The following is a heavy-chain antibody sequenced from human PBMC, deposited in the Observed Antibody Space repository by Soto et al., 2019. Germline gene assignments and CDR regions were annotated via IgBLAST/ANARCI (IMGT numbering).Heavy chain of an antibody. Sequence: QVQLVESGGGVVQPGGPLSLSCAASAFPFSRSAMHWLRQAPGKGLEWVAVIPHDGNNEDYTDSVRGRFTISRDNSKNTFYLQMNSLRGEDTAVYYCARGLDKSAGGAFDIWGQGTMVTVSS. CDR2: IPHDGNNE. D-gene: IGHD3-10*01. J-gene: IGHJ3*02. V-gene: IGHV3-33*01. CDR3: ARGLDKSAGGAFDI. CDR1: AFPFSRSA.